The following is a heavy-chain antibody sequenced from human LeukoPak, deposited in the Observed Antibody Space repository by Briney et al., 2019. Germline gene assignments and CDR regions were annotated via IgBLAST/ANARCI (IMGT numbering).Heavy chain of an antibody. CDR1: GYTFTSYD. CDR2: MNPNSGNT. Sequence: ASVKVSCKASGYTFTSYDINWVRQATGQGLEWMGWMNPNSGNTGYAQKFQGRVTMTRNTSISTAYMELSSLRSEDTAVYYCATYSSGWYALDAFDIWGQGTMVTVSS. D-gene: IGHD6-19*01. V-gene: IGHV1-8*01. J-gene: IGHJ3*02. CDR3: ATYSSGWYALDAFDI.